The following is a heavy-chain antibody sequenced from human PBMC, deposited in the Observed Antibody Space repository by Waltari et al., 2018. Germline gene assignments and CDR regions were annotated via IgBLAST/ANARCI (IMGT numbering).Heavy chain of an antibody. V-gene: IGHV3-23*01. D-gene: IGHD2-21*01. CDR3: AKDHISRNGDTAIDP. J-gene: IGHJ5*02. Sequence: EVQLLESGGGLAQTGGSLRRTCAASVFQLRSSGLIRVRQVPGKGPEWISGISGSDTYYADSVKGRFTISRDNSKDTLYLQMNSLRAEDTAIYYCAKDHISRNGDTAIDPWGQGTLVTVSS. CDR1: VFQLRSSG. CDR2: ISGSDT.